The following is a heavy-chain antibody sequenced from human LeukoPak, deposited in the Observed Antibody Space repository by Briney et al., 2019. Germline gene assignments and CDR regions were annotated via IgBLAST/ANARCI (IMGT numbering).Heavy chain of an antibody. Sequence: ASVKVSCKASGGTFSSYAISWVRQAPGQGLEWMGRIIPILGIANYAQKFQGRVTITADKSTSTAYMELSSLRSEDTAVYYCAIAGADYHDSSGYYYPKSYYFDYWGQGTLVTVSS. J-gene: IGHJ4*02. D-gene: IGHD3-22*01. CDR3: AIAGADYHDSSGYYYPKSYYFDY. V-gene: IGHV1-69*04. CDR2: IIPILGIA. CDR1: GGTFSSYA.